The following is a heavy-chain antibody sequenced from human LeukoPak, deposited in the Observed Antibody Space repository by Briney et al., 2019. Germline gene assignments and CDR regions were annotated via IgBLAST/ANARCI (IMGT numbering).Heavy chain of an antibody. CDR3: ARAPLRYCSSTSCYISGAFDI. Sequence: GRSLRRSCAASGFTFSSYGMHWVRQAPGKGLEWVAVIWYDGSNKYYADSVKGRFTISRDNSKNTLYLQMNSLRAEDTAVYYCARAPLRYCSSTSCYISGAFDIWGQGTMVTVSS. J-gene: IGHJ3*02. CDR1: GFTFSSYG. V-gene: IGHV3-33*01. CDR2: IWYDGSNK. D-gene: IGHD2-2*02.